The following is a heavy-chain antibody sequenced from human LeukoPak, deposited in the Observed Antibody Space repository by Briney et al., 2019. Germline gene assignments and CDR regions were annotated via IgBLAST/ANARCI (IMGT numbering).Heavy chain of an antibody. J-gene: IGHJ4*02. CDR3: ARDSRGYNYLYFDY. D-gene: IGHD5-18*01. CDR1: GFTVGTNY. V-gene: IGHV3-53*01. CDR2: IYSAGST. Sequence: GGSLRLSCAASGFTVGTNYMSWGRQAPGKGLEWVSVIYSAGSTYYADSVKGRFTISRDNSKNTLYLQMHSLRAEDTAVYYCARDSRGYNYLYFDYWGQGTLVTVSS.